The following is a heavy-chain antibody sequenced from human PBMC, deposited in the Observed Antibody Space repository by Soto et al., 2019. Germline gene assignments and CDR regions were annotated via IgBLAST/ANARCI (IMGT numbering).Heavy chain of an antibody. CDR1: GFTFDDYA. Sequence: PGGLLRLSCAASGFTFDDYAMHWVRQAPGKGLEWVSGISWNSGSIGYADSVKGRFTISRDNAKNSLYLQMNSLRAEDTALYYCAKDQGIAVAGRYYYYMDVWGKGTTVTVSS. CDR2: ISWNSGSI. CDR3: AKDQGIAVAGRYYYYMDV. D-gene: IGHD6-19*01. V-gene: IGHV3-9*01. J-gene: IGHJ6*03.